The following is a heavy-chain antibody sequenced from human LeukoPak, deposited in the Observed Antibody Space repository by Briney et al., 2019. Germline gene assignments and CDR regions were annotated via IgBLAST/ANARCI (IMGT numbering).Heavy chain of an antibody. J-gene: IGHJ4*02. CDR1: GFTFSSYS. Sequence: TGGSLRLXCAASGFTFSSYSMNWVRQAPGKGLEWVSYISSGSSTVYYADSVKGRFTISRDNAKNSLFLQMNSLRAEDTAVYYCATWGSSGYWGQGTLVTVSS. CDR2: ISSGSSTV. V-gene: IGHV3-48*01. D-gene: IGHD5-12*01. CDR3: ATWGSSGY.